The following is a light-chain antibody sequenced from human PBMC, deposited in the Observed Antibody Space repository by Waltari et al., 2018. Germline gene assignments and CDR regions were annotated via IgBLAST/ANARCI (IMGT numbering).Light chain of an antibody. Sequence: QSGLTQPPSLSGAPGQRVTIPCTGTLSNIGAGYDGNWYQRLPGKAPQLLIYGNINRPSGVPDRFSGSKSGTSASLAITGLQPEDEADYYCQSYDSGLSRVVFGGGTKMTVL. V-gene: IGLV1-40*01. CDR3: QSYDSGLSRVV. CDR1: LSNIGAGYD. CDR2: GNI. J-gene: IGLJ2*01.